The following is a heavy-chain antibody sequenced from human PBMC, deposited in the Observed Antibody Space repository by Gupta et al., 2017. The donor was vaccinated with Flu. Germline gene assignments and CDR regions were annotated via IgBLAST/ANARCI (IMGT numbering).Heavy chain of an antibody. D-gene: IGHD6-13*01. CDR2: IFHSGST. V-gene: IGHV4-38-2*01. CDR3: ARGLRGAYSSSLPAFWYFDY. CDR1: GYTISNGYY. J-gene: IGHJ4*02. Sequence: QVQLQESGPGLVKPSETLSLTCAVSGYTISNGYYWGWIRQPPGTGLEWIGSIFHSGSTYYNPSLKSRVTISLDTSKNQFSLKLSSVTAADTAVYFCARGLRGAYSSSLPAFWYFDYWGQGTLVTVSS.